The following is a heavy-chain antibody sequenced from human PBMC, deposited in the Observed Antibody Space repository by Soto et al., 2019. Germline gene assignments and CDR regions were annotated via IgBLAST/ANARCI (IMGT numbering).Heavy chain of an antibody. D-gene: IGHD2-15*01. Sequence: PGGSLRLSCAASGFTFSSYEMNWVRQAPGKGLEWVSYISSSGSTIYYADSVKGRFTISRDNAKNSLYLQMNSLRAEDTAVYYCATERDYCSGGSCYGMDVWGQGTTVTAP. CDR1: GFTFSSYE. CDR3: ATERDYCSGGSCYGMDV. CDR2: ISSSGSTI. J-gene: IGHJ6*02. V-gene: IGHV3-48*03.